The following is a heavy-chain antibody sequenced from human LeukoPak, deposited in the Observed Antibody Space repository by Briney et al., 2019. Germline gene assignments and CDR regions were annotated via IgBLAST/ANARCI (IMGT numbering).Heavy chain of an antibody. CDR1: GFTFDGYA. J-gene: IGHJ4*02. V-gene: IGHV3-43D*04. D-gene: IGHD2-21*02. CDR2: ISWDGGIT. CDR3: AKGRGFYCGGDCYLDY. Sequence: PGGSLRLSCAASGFTFDGYAMHWVRQPPGKGLEWVSLISWDGGITSYADSVRGRFTISRDNSKNSLYLQMNSLRAEDTALYYCAKGRGFYCGGDCYLDYWGQGTLVTVSS.